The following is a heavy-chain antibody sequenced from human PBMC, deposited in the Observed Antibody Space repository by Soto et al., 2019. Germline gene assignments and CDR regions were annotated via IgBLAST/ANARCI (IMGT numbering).Heavy chain of an antibody. CDR2: ISSDGTNI. J-gene: IGHJ5*02. CDR3: ATHSDDSWDWFDP. V-gene: IGHV3-11*01. D-gene: IGHD3-16*01. CDR1: GFTFSDYY. Sequence: GGSLRLSCAASGFTFSDYYMSWIRQAPGKGLEWVSYISSDGTNIYYADSVKGRFTISRDNAKKSLYLQMNSLRAEDTAVYYCATHSDDSWDWFDPWGQGTLVTVSS.